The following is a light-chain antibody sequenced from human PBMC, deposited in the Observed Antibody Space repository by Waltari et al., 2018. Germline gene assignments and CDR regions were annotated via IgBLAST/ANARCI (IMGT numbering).Light chain of an antibody. CDR1: QSITSD. CDR3: QQSYSTPPT. Sequence: DIQMTQSPSSLSASVGDRVIITCRASQSITSDLNWYQQKPGKAPKLLIYAASRLQGGVPSRFSGSGSGTDFTLTISSLQPEDFATYYCQQSYSTPPTFGQGTKVEIK. V-gene: IGKV1-39*01. CDR2: AAS. J-gene: IGKJ1*01.